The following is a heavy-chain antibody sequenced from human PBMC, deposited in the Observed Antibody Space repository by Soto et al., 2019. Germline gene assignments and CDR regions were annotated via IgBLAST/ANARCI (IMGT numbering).Heavy chain of an antibody. CDR1: GGTFSSYA. CDR3: ARVQEGYYDSSGYYVDY. J-gene: IGHJ4*02. D-gene: IGHD3-22*01. CDR2: IIPIFGTA. V-gene: IGHV1-69*13. Sequence: ASVKVSCKASGGTFSSYAISWVRQAPGQGLEWMGGIIPIFGTANYAQKFQGRVTITADESTSTAYMELSSLRSEDTAVYYCARVQEGYYDSSGYYVDYWGQGTLVTVSS.